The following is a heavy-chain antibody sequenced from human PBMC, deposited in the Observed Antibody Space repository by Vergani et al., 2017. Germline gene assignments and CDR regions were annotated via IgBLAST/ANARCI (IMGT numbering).Heavy chain of an antibody. Sequence: EVQLVESGGGLVQPGRSLRLSCAASGFTFDDYAMHWVRQAPGKGLAWVSGISWNSGSIGYADSVKGRFTISRDNAKNSLYLQMNSLRAEDTALYYCAKDIERFQQLNTYYYYGMDVWGQGTTVTVSS. CDR1: GFTFDDYA. CDR3: AKDIERFQQLNTYYYYGMDV. J-gene: IGHJ6*02. V-gene: IGHV3-9*01. CDR2: ISWNSGSI. D-gene: IGHD6-13*01.